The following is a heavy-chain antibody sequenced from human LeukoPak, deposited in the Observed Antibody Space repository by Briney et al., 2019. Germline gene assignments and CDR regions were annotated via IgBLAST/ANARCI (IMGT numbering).Heavy chain of an antibody. V-gene: IGHV3-53*01. CDR2: IYSGGST. Sequence: GGSLRLSCAASGSTVSNNYMSWVRQAPGKGLEGVSVIYSGGSTYYADSVKGRFTISRDNSKNTLYLQMNSLRAEDTAVYYCARKRYDILTGGGAFDIWGQGTMVTVSS. CDR1: GSTVSNNY. CDR3: ARKRYDILTGGGAFDI. D-gene: IGHD3-9*01. J-gene: IGHJ3*02.